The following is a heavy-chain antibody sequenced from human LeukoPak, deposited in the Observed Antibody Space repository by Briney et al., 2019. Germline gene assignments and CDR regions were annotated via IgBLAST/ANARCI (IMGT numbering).Heavy chain of an antibody. V-gene: IGHV1-8*03. J-gene: IGHJ3*02. D-gene: IGHD3-10*01. CDR3: ARGRITMVRGVIIIGAFDI. CDR2: MNPNSGNT. CDR1: GYTFTSYE. Sequence: ASVKVSCKASGYTFTSYEINWVRQATGQGLEWMGWMNPNSGNTGYAQKLQGRVNITRNNSIRTTYMELSSLRSEDTVVYYCARGRITMVRGVIIIGAFDIWGQGTMVTVSS.